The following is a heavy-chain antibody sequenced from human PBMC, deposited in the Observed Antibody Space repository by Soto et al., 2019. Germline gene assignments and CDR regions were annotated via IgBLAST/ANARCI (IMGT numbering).Heavy chain of an antibody. D-gene: IGHD1-1*01. V-gene: IGHV3-11*06. Sequence: GGSLRLSCAASGVTLSDHDMSGIRQAPGKGLEWIGYSSNSGSFTRYADSVKGRFSISRDNAKSSLYLQISSLRGDDTATYYCVKSGDNYNLLDYWGQGTPVTVSS. CDR2: SSNSGSFT. J-gene: IGHJ4*02. CDR3: VKSGDNYNLLDY. CDR1: GVTLSDHD.